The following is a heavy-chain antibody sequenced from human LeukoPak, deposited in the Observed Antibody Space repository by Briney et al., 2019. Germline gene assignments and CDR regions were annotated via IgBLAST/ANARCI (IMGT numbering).Heavy chain of an antibody. Sequence: GGSLRLSCAASGFTFSSYSMNWVRQAPGKGLEWVSSICSSSSYIYYADSVKGRFTISRDNAKNSLYLQMNSLRAEDTAVYYCARDGYYDSSGYRGAFDIWGQGTMVTVSS. CDR1: GFTFSSYS. J-gene: IGHJ3*02. D-gene: IGHD3-22*01. CDR3: ARDGYYDSSGYRGAFDI. CDR2: ICSSSSYI. V-gene: IGHV3-21*01.